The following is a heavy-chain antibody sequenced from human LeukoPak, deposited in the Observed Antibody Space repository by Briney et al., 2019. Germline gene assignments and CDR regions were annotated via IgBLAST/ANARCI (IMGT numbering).Heavy chain of an antibody. CDR1: GFTFSGST. Sequence: GGSLKLSCAASGFTFSGSTVHWVRLASGKGLDWVGHIRTKANNYATAYAASVRGRFTISRDDSKNTAYLQMNSLETEDTAVYYCSRHEALPGDYWGQGTLVTVSS. D-gene: IGHD2-21*02. CDR2: IRTKANNYAT. J-gene: IGHJ4*02. CDR3: SRHEALPGDY. V-gene: IGHV3-73*01.